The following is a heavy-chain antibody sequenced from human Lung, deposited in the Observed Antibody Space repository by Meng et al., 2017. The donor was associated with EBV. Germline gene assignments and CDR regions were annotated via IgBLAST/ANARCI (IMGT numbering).Heavy chain of an antibody. CDR3: ARRRGGSGRDC. Sequence: QVQLQQWGAGRLKPSETLSLTCAVYGGSFSTYYGSWLRQSPGKGLEWIGAIYHSGSTSYNPSLQSRVTMFVDTSKNQFSLMLTSVTATDTAVYYCARRRGGSGRDCWGQGTLVTVSS. CDR1: GGSFSTYY. CDR2: IYHSGST. J-gene: IGHJ4*02. V-gene: IGHV4-34*01. D-gene: IGHD3-10*01.